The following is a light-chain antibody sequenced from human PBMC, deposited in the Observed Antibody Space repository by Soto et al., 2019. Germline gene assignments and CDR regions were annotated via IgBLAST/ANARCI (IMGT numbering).Light chain of an antibody. J-gene: IGLJ2*01. V-gene: IGLV2-14*03. CDR1: SSDVGGYNY. CDR3: SSYTSTSTLVI. Sequence: QSALTQPASVSGSPGQSITISCTGTSSDVGGYNYVAWYQHHPGKAPKVMIYDVSNRPSGVSNRFSGSKSGNTASLTISGLQAEDEADEYCSSYTSTSTLVIFGGGTKLTVL. CDR2: DVS.